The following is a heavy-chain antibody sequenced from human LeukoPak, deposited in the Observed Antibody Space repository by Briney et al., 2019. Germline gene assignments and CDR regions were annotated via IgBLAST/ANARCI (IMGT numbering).Heavy chain of an antibody. V-gene: IGHV1-69*13. D-gene: IGHD3-10*01. CDR1: GGTFSSYA. CDR3: ARTGIGSGSYGKFDY. CDR2: IIPIFGTA. J-gene: IGHJ4*02. Sequence: GASVKVSCKASGGTFSSYAISWVRQAPGQGLEWMGGIIPIFGTANYAQKFQGRVTITADESTSTAYMELSSLRSEDTAVYYCARTGIGSGSYGKFDYWGQGTLVTVSS.